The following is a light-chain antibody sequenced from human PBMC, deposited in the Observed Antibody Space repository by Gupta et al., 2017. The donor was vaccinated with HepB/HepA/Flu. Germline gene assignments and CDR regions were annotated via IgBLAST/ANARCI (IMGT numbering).Light chain of an antibody. CDR3: QTWGNGFWV. Sequence: VLTQSHSASASLGASVTLTCTLTRGPVDQAVAWHQRRSDKGPQYLMRVNGDGSHIKGDGIPDRFSGASSGTERFLTISSLQSEDEADYYCQTWGNGFWVFGGGTKLTVL. CDR2: VNGDGSH. V-gene: IGLV4-69*02. J-gene: IGLJ3*02. CDR1: RGPVDQA.